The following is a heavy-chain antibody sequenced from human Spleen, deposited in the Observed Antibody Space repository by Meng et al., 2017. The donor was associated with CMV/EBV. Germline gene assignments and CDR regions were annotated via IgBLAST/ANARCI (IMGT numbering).Heavy chain of an antibody. Sequence: GESLKISCEASGFTFDDFAMSWVRQAPGKGLEWVCGITWHGGSTGYADSVKGRFTISRDNAKKSLYLHMNSLRGEDTAVYYCAREPYDSSGYYVPGSDFWGQGTLVTVSS. CDR3: AREPYDSSGYYVPGSDF. V-gene: IGHV3-20*04. CDR1: GFTFDDFA. CDR2: ITWHGGST. D-gene: IGHD3-22*01. J-gene: IGHJ4*02.